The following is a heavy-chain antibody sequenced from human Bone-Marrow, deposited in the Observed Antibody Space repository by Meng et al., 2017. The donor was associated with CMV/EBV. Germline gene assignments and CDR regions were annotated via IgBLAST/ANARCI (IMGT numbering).Heavy chain of an antibody. Sequence: SETLSLTCTVSGGSISSSSYYWGWIRQPPGKGLEWIGSIYYSGSTYYNPSLKSRVTIAVDTSKNQFPLKLSSVTAADTAGYYCAGEVLHGGIVVVIAIQGFFDYWGQGTLVTVSS. CDR1: GGSISSSSYY. V-gene: IGHV4-39*06. CDR3: AGEVLHGGIVVVIAIQGFFDY. CDR2: IYYSGST. D-gene: IGHD2-21*01. J-gene: IGHJ4*02.